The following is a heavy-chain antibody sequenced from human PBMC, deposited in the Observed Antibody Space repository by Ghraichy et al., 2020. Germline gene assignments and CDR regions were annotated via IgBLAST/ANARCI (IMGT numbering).Heavy chain of an antibody. CDR2: ITGSGGST. V-gene: IGHV3-23*01. J-gene: IGHJ4*02. Sequence: GESLNISCAASGFTFSTYAMSWVRQAPGKGLEWVSAITGSGGSTYYADSVKGRFTISRDNSKNTLYLQVNSLRAEDTAVYYCAKSLKVGATYSVSDYWGQGNLVTVSS. CDR1: GFTFSTYA. CDR3: AKSLKVGATYSVSDY. D-gene: IGHD1-26*01.